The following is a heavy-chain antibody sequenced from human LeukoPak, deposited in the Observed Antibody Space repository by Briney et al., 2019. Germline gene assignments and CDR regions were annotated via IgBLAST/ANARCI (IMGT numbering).Heavy chain of an antibody. V-gene: IGHV1-2*02. CDR3: ARGLGKRWLQFGGFDY. CDR1: GYTFTGYY. D-gene: IGHD5-24*01. J-gene: IGHJ4*02. CDR2: INPNSGGT. Sequence: ASVKVSCKASGYTFTGYYMHWVRQAPGQGLEWMGWINPNSGGTNYAQKFQGRVTMTRDTSISTAYMELSRLRSDDTAVYYCARGLGKRWLQFGGFDYWGQGTLVTVSS.